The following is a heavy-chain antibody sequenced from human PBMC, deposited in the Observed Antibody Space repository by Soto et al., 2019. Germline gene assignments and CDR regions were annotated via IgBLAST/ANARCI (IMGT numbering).Heavy chain of an antibody. V-gene: IGHV1-18*01. D-gene: IGHD6-19*01. J-gene: IGHJ6*02. Sequence: QVQMEQSGAEVRRPGASVNVSCKASGYSFISHGISWVRQAPGQGLEWMGWINPYNGNTNYAQKFQDRVTLTTDKTTSTAYMELRSLRADDTALYYCARSPRISRAGDVWAQGTAVVVSS. CDR1: GYSFISHG. CDR3: ARSPRISRAGDV. CDR2: INPYNGNT.